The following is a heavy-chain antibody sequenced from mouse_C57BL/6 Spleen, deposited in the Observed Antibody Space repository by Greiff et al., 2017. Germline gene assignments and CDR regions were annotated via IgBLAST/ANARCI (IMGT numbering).Heavy chain of an antibody. J-gene: IGHJ2*01. CDR2: ISSGSSTI. V-gene: IGHV5-17*01. CDR3: ARRESNFYFDY. CDR1: GFTFSDYG. D-gene: IGHD4-1*01. Sequence: DVQLVESGGGLVKPGGSLKLSCAASGFTFSDYGMHWVRQAPEQGLEWVAYISSGSSTIYYADTVKGLFTIARYTAKNTLYLQSISLRSEDTAMYYSARRESNFYFDYWGQGTTLTVSS.